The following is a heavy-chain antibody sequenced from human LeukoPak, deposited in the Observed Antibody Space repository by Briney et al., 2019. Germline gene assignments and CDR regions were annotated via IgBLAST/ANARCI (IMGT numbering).Heavy chain of an antibody. CDR1: GGSINTRDYY. J-gene: IGHJ5*02. CDR3: ARTQGSHWLDP. Sequence: SETLSLTCTVSGGSINTRDYYWSWLRQHPGKGLEWIGYISNSGHSYNNPSLKSRLTLSVDTSSNQFSLRLISVTAADTAVYFCARTQGSHWLDPWGQGTRVTVSS. CDR2: ISNSGHS. V-gene: IGHV4-31*03.